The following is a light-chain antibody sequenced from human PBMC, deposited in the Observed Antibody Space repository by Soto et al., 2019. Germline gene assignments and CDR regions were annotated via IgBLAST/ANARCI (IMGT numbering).Light chain of an antibody. V-gene: IGLV1-44*01. CDR2: NNN. J-gene: IGLJ3*02. Sequence: QSVLTQAPSASGTPGQRVTISCSGSSSNIGSNTVNWYQQVPGTAPKLLIYNNNQRPSGVPDRFSGSKSGTSASLAISGLQSEDEADYHCAAWDDSLNGWVFGGGTKLTVL. CDR3: AAWDDSLNGWV. CDR1: SSNIGSNT.